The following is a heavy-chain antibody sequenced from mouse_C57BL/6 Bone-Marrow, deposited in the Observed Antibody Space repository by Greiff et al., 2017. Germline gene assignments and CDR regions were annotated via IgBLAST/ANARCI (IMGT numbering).Heavy chain of an antibody. J-gene: IGHJ1*03. V-gene: IGHV14-4*01. CDR2: IDPENGDT. Sequence: EVQRVESGAELVRPGASVKLSCTASGFNIKDDYMHWVKQRPEQGLEWIGWIDPENGDTEYASKFQGKATITADTSSNTAYLRLSGLPSEDTGVCYCTLNLYFDVWGTGTTVTVSS. CDR1: GFNIKDDY. CDR3: TLNLYFDV.